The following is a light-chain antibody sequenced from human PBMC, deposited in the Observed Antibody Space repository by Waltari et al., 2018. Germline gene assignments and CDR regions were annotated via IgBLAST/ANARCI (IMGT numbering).Light chain of an antibody. CDR1: QGISNS. Sequence: DIQMTQSPSSLSASVGDRVTITCRASQGISNSLAWYQQKPGKAPKLLLYAASRLESGVPSRFSGSGSGTDYTLTISSLQPEDFAAYYCQQYYSTAWTFGQGTKVEIK. CDR3: QQYYSTAWT. J-gene: IGKJ1*01. V-gene: IGKV1-NL1*01. CDR2: AAS.